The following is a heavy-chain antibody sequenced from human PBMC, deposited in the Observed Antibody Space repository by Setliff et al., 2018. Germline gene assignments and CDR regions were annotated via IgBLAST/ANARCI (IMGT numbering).Heavy chain of an antibody. CDR2: IYYSGST. CDR3: TVYNTGSSKDHY. V-gene: IGHV4-59*03. J-gene: IGHJ4*02. Sequence: PSETLSLTCIVSGGSISSYYWSWIRQPPGKGLEWIGYIYYSGSTNYNPSLKSRVTISVDTSKNQFSLKLSSVTAADTALYYCTVYNTGSSKDHYWGQGTPVTVSS. CDR1: GGSISSYY. D-gene: IGHD2-8*02.